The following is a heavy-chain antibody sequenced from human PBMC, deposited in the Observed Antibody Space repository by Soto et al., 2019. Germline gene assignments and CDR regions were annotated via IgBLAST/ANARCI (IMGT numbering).Heavy chain of an antibody. D-gene: IGHD5-12*01. CDR2: ISSSSSYI. V-gene: IGHV3-21*01. J-gene: IGHJ5*02. CDR3: ARDHPSGAFWFDP. CDR1: GFTFSSYS. Sequence: GRSLRLSCAASGFTFSSYSMNWVRQAPGKGLEWVSSISSSSSYIYYADSVKGRFTISRDNAKNSLYLQMNSLRAEDTAVYYCARDHPSGAFWFDPWGQGTLVTVSS.